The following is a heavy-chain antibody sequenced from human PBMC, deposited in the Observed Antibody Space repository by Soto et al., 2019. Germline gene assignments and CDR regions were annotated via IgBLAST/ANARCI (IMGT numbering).Heavy chain of an antibody. CDR3: ARGPYSSGWYVVDY. J-gene: IGHJ4*02. V-gene: IGHV4-4*07. CDR2: RDSSGNA. CDR1: GASISAYA. D-gene: IGHD6-19*01. Sequence: SETLSLTCTVSGASISAYAWIWIRQRAGKGLEWIARRDSSGNANYNPSFKSRLTMSADTSKNQFSLKLSSVTAADTAVYYCARGPYSSGWYVVDYWGQGTLVTVSS.